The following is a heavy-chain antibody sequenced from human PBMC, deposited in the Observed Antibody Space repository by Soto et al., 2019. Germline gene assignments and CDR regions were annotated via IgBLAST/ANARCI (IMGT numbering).Heavy chain of an antibody. CDR1: GGSISSYY. Sequence: PSETLSLTCTVSGGSISSYYWSWIRQPPGKGLEWIGYIYYSGSTNYNPSLKSRVTISVDTSKNQFSLKLSSVTAADTAVYYCARGQIGEAVEGCIAAADRRRHGMDDWGQGTTVTVAS. CDR2: IYYSGST. V-gene: IGHV4-59*12. D-gene: IGHD6-13*01. J-gene: IGHJ6*01. CDR3: ARGQIGEAVEGCIAAADRRRHGMDD.